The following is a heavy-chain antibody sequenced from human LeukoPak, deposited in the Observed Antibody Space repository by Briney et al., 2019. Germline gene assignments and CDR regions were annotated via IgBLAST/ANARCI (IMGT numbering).Heavy chain of an antibody. CDR2: IYSGGST. CDR1: GFTVSSNY. CDR3: ARDAYSSGWYSDY. V-gene: IGHV3-53*01. D-gene: IGHD6-19*01. J-gene: IGHJ4*02. Sequence: GGSLRLSCAASGFTVSSNYMSWVRQAPGKGLEWVSVIYSGGSTYYADSVKGRFTISIDNSKNTLYLQMNSLRAEDTAVYYCARDAYSSGWYSDYWGQGTLVTVSS.